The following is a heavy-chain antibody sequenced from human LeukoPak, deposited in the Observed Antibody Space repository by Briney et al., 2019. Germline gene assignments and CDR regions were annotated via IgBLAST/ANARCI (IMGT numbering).Heavy chain of an antibody. CDR3: ARDKQQLPHTEVFDY. J-gene: IGHJ4*02. CDR2: ISYDGSNK. Sequence: GRSLRLSCAASGFTFSSYAMHWVRQAPGKGLEWVAVISYDGSNKYYADSVKGRFTISRDNSKNTLYLQMNSLRAEDTAVYYCARDKQQLPHTEVFDYWGQGTLVTVSS. V-gene: IGHV3-30-3*01. D-gene: IGHD6-13*01. CDR1: GFTFSSYA.